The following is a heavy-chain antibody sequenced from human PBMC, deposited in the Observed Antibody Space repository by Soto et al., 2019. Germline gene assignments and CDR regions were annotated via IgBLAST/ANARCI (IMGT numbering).Heavy chain of an antibody. V-gene: IGHV4-39*01. CDR2: IYYSGST. D-gene: IGHD6-19*01. CDR1: GGSISSSSYY. J-gene: IGHJ4*02. CDR3: RYTMGGWYGGPDY. Sequence: QLQLQESGPGLVKPSETLSLTCTVSGGSISSSSYYWGWIRQPPGKGLEWIGSIYYSGSTYYNPSLKSRVTISVDTSKNQFSLKLSSVTAADTAVYYCRYTMGGWYGGPDYWGQGTLGTVSS.